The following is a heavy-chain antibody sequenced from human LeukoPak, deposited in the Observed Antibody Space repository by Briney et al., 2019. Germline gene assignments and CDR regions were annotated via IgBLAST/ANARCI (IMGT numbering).Heavy chain of an antibody. CDR2: IRYDGSNK. V-gene: IGHV3-30*02. J-gene: IGHJ6*03. CDR1: GFTFSSYG. CDR3: AKDGSGYGLRYYYYMDV. Sequence: GGSLRLSCAASGFTFSSYGMHWVRQAPGKGLEWVAFIRYDGSNKYYADSVKGRFTISRDNSKNTLYLRMNSLRAEDTAVYYCAKDGSGYGLRYYYYMDVWGKGTTVTISS. D-gene: IGHD5-12*01.